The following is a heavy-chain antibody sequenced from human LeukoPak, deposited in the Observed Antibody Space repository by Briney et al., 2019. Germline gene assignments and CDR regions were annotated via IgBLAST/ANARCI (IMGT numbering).Heavy chain of an antibody. J-gene: IGHJ4*02. Sequence: TGGSLRLSCAASGFIFSSYWMHWVRQVPGKGLVWVSRINTDGSTTYYADSVKGRFTISRDNAKNTQYLQMNSLRAEDTAVYYCARDLDYYGSGSYKGYWGQGTLVTVSS. V-gene: IGHV3-74*01. D-gene: IGHD3-10*01. CDR3: ARDLDYYGSGSYKGY. CDR2: INTDGSTT. CDR1: GFIFSSYW.